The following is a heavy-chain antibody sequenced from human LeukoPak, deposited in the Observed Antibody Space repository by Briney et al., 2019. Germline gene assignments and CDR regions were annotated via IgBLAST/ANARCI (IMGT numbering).Heavy chain of an antibody. Sequence: SETLSLTCTVSSGSISSYHWSWIRQPAGKGLEWIGRLYSSGNTNYNPSLKGRVTMSVDTSKNQFSLKLSSVTAADTAVYYCARGSYYFDSWGQGTLVTVSS. CDR3: ARGSYYFDS. CDR1: SGSISSYH. J-gene: IGHJ4*02. D-gene: IGHD1-26*01. V-gene: IGHV4-4*07. CDR2: LYSSGNT.